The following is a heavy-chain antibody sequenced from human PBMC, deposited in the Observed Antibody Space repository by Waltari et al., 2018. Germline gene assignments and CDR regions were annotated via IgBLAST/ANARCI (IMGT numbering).Heavy chain of an antibody. V-gene: IGHV3-7*01. CDR1: GFSFTGYW. CDR2: IKQDGSEN. CDR3: ARATYYYDNSGRGAFDI. J-gene: IGHJ3*02. D-gene: IGHD3-22*01. Sequence: EGQLVESGGGFVQPGGSLRLSCEASGFSFTGYWMSWVREAPGKGVECVDNIKQDGSENNYGDSVRGRFPVSRVNAKKSLFLEMKSLRGEDTAVYYCARATYYYDNSGRGAFDIWGQGTRVTVSS.